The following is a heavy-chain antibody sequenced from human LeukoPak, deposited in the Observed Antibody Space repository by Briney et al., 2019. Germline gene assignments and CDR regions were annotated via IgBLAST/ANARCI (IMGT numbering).Heavy chain of an antibody. CDR1: GFTFSSYG. D-gene: IGHD4/OR15-4a*01. CDR2: ISYDGRNK. Sequence: GRSLRLSCAASGFTFSSYGMHWVRQAPGKGLEWVAGISYDGRNKEYVDSVKGRFTISRDNSKNTLYLQMNSLRDEDTAVYYCAREVRGTYLDYWGQGTLVTVSS. V-gene: IGHV3-30*03. J-gene: IGHJ4*02. CDR3: AREVRGTYLDY.